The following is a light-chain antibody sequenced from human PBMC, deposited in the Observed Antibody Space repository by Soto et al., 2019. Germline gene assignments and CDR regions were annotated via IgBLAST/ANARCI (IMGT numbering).Light chain of an antibody. V-gene: IGLV3-21*02. CDR1: NIGIKS. Sequence: SYELTQPPSVSVAPGQTARIPCGGDNIGIKSAHWYQQRPGQAPVMVVYDDSDRPSGIPERFSGSNSGNTATLTISRVEAADEADYYCQVWDADSDHLVFGGGTKVPS. J-gene: IGLJ2*01. CDR3: QVWDADSDHLV. CDR2: DDS.